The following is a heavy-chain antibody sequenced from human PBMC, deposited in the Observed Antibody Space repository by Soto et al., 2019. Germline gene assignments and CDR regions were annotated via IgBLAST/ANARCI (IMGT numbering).Heavy chain of an antibody. CDR1: GYTFSIYA. CDR2: ISPYNGNA. CDR3: ARAISLIMAAPAY. D-gene: IGHD2-8*01. V-gene: IGHV1-18*04. Sequence: ASVKLYWKTSGYTFSIYAISCGSKAPGQGLEWMGWISPYNGNANYTEKFQGRVSMTTDTSTTTAYMELTSLTSDDTAIYYCARAISLIMAAPAYWGQGTLVTVSS. J-gene: IGHJ4*02.